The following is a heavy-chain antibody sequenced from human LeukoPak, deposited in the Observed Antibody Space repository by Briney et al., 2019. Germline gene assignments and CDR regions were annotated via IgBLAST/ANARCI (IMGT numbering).Heavy chain of an antibody. CDR1: GYTFTSYG. J-gene: IGHJ3*02. D-gene: IGHD3-10*01. CDR2: ISAYNGNT. V-gene: IGHV1-18*01. CDR3: ARGWARFGGGVAFDI. Sequence: ASVKVSCKASGYTFTSYGISWVRQAPGQGLEWMGWISAYNGNTNYAQRLQGRVTMTTDTSTSTAYMELRSLRSDDTAVYYCARGWARFGGGVAFDIWGQGTMVTVSS.